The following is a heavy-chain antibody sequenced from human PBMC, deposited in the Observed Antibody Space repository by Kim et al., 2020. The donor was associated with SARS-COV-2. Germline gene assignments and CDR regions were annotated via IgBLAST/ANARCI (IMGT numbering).Heavy chain of an antibody. CDR2: IYHSGST. D-gene: IGHD1-26*01. J-gene: IGHJ4*02. CDR1: GYSISSGYY. V-gene: IGHV4-38-2*02. Sequence: SETLSLTCTVSGYSISSGYYWGWIRQPPGKGLEWIANIYHSGSTYYNPSLKSRVTILVDTSKNQFSLKLSSVTAADTAVYYCARWVGSYYFDYWGQGTLVIVSS. CDR3: ARWVGSYYFDY.